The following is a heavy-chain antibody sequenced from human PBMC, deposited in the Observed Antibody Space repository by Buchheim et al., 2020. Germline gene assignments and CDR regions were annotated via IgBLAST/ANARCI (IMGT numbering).Heavy chain of an antibody. D-gene: IGHD3-10*01. CDR2: IYYSGST. J-gene: IGHJ4*02. V-gene: IGHV4-61*01. CDR1: GGSVSSGSYY. CDR3: ARGHYYYGSGSPSY. Sequence: QVQLQESGPGLVKPSETLFLTCTVSGGSVSSGSYYWSWIRQPPGKGLEWIGYIYYSGSTNYNPSLKSRVTISVDTSKNQFSLKLSSVTAADTAVYYCARGHYYYGSGSPSYWGQGTL.